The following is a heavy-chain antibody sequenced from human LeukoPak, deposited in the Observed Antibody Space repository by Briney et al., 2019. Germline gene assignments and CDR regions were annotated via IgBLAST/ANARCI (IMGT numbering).Heavy chain of an antibody. Sequence: GGSLRLSCAASGFTFSSYGTHWVRQAPGKGLEWVAVIWYDGSNKYYADSVKGRFTISRDNSKNTLYLQMNSLRAEDTAVYYCALNGREVPSGAFDIWGQGTMVTVSS. V-gene: IGHV3-33*08. J-gene: IGHJ3*02. D-gene: IGHD3-16*02. CDR3: ALNGREVPSGAFDI. CDR2: IWYDGSNK. CDR1: GFTFSSYG.